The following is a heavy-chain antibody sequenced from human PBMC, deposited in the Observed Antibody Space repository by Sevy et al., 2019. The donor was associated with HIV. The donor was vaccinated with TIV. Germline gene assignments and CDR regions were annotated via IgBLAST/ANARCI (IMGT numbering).Heavy chain of an antibody. CDR3: ATNMVHAGAYDSYFNF. J-gene: IGHJ4*02. V-gene: IGHV3-33*07. Sequence: GGSLRLSCAASGFSFTSYWMSWVRQTPEKGLEWVAMIWYDGSSKDYAESVKGRFAISRDNSQNTAFLQMNSLRAEDTGVYYCATNMVHAGAYDSYFNFWGQGSLVTVSS. CDR2: IWYDGSSK. CDR1: GFSFTSYW. D-gene: IGHD3-10*01.